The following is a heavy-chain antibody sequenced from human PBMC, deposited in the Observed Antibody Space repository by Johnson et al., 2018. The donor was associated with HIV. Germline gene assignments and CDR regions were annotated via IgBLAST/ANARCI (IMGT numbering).Heavy chain of an antibody. CDR1: GFTFSSYA. Sequence: VQLVESGGGVVQPGRSLRLSCAASGFTFSSYAMHWVRQAPGKGLEWVAVISYDGSYKNYADSVKGRFTISRDNSKNTLDLQMSSLRAEDTAVYYCARGPTPVFGNAFDIRGQGTMVTVSS. CDR3: ARGPTPVFGNAFDI. J-gene: IGHJ3*02. V-gene: IGHV3-30*04. CDR2: ISYDGSYK. D-gene: IGHD3-3*01.